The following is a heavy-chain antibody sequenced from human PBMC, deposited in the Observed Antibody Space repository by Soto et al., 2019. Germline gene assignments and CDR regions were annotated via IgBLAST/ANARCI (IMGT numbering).Heavy chain of an antibody. J-gene: IGHJ5*02. Sequence: VQLVESGGGLVQPGGSLRLSCAASGFTFSSYDMHWVRQATGKGLEWVAVLSYDGSNKYYADSVEGRFTISRDNSKNTLYLQMNSLRAEDTAVYYCAKSRGDFSTSWYGWFDPWGQGTLVTVSS. CDR1: GFTFSSYD. CDR3: AKSRGDFSTSWYGWFDP. CDR2: LSYDGSNK. D-gene: IGHD6-13*01. V-gene: IGHV3-30*18.